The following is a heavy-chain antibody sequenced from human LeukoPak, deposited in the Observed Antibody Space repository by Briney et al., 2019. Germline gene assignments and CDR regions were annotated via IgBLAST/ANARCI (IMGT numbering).Heavy chain of an antibody. V-gene: IGHV3-15*01. CDR2: IKSNADGGTP. Sequence: GGSLRLSCAAYGFTFMNAWMIWVRQAPGKGLEWVGRIKSNADGGTPDYAAPARGRFTISRDDSKNTLYLQMNSLKTQDTAVYYCTTFYHEYSPHWGRGTLVTVSS. CDR3: TTFYHEYSPH. J-gene: IGHJ4*02. D-gene: IGHD2/OR15-2a*01. CDR1: GFTFMNAW.